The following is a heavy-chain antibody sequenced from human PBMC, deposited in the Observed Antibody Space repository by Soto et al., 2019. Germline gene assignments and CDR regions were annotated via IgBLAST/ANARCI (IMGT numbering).Heavy chain of an antibody. J-gene: IGHJ6*02. V-gene: IGHV3-30*03. CDR2: MSYDGTNR. CDR3: ATESYSSPSYYYGTDV. D-gene: IGHD6-6*01. Sequence: VGPHRLSGGAFGFTFRSYGMRRVRQATGEGLGCVRVMSYDGTNRYYADPENGRFTISRDNSKNTLSLQRSSLSGEDTAVYYCATESYSSPSYYYGTDVWGQGTTVPVCS. CDR1: GFTFRSYG.